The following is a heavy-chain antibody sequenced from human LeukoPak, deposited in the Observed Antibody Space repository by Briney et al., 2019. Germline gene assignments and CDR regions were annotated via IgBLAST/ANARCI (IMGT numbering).Heavy chain of an antibody. D-gene: IGHD5-24*01. J-gene: IGHJ4*02. CDR2: ISNDGIRK. CDR1: GFTFSRSA. CDR3: ARRRDGYNPELDY. Sequence: GRSLRLSCAASGFTFSRSAMHWVRQPPGKGPEWMAVISNDGIRKFHADSVKGRFTISRDNSKNTLYLQMDSLTTEDTAVYYCARRRDGYNPELDYWGQGTLVTVSS. V-gene: IGHV3-30-3*01.